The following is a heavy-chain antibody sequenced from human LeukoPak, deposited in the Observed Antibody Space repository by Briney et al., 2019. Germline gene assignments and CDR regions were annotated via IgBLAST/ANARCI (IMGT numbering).Heavy chain of an antibody. CDR1: GGSISSYY. V-gene: IGHV4-59*01. Sequence: SSETLSLTCTVSGGSISSYYWSWIRQPPGKGLEWIGYIYYSGSTNYNPSLKSRVTISVDTSKNQFSLKLSSVTAADTAVYYCARSQGIGYFDYWVQGTLVTVSS. CDR2: IYYSGST. J-gene: IGHJ4*02. CDR3: ARSQGIGYFDY. D-gene: IGHD2-21*01.